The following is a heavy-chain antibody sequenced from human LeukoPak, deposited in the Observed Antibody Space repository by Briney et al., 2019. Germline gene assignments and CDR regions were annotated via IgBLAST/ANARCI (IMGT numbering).Heavy chain of an antibody. CDR1: GGSISSYY. V-gene: IGHV4-59*08. CDR3: ATQSQYRGYQAPDY. D-gene: IGHD5-12*01. J-gene: IGHJ4*02. CDR2: ISYSGST. Sequence: SETLSLTCTVSGGSISSYYWSWIRQPPGKGLEWIGYISYSGSTNNNPSLKSRVTISVDTSKNQFSLKLNSVTAADTAVYYCATQSQYRGYQAPDYWGQGTLVTVSS.